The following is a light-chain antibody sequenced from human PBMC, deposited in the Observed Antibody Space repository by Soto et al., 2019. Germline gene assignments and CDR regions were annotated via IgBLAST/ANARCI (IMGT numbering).Light chain of an antibody. CDR1: QSVNSN. J-gene: IGKJ4*01. Sequence: EIVMTQSPATLSVSPGERATLSCRASQSVNSNLAWYQQKPGQAPRLLIYGASTRATVIPVTFSGSGSGTEFTLTITSLQSEDDAVYYCQQYNDWPLTFGGGTKVDIK. V-gene: IGKV3-15*01. CDR2: GAS. CDR3: QQYNDWPLT.